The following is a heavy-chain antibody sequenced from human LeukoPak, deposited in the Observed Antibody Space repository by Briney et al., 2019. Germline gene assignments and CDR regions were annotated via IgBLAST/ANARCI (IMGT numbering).Heavy chain of an antibody. CDR2: ISNSGFTP. CDR1: GFTFNTYA. V-gene: IGHV3-23*01. J-gene: IGHJ3*01. CDR3: ARDIRAGEVSGAFYL. Sequence: GGSLRLSCAASGFTFNTYAIGWIRRAPGKRLQWVSEISNSGFTPYYPDSVKGRFTISRDNSKNILYLQIHSLRAEDTAVYYCARDIRAGEVSGAFYLWGQGTMVTVSS. D-gene: IGHD2-21*01.